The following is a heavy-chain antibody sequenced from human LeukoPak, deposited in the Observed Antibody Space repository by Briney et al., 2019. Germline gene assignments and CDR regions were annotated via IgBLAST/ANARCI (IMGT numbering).Heavy chain of an antibody. V-gene: IGHV1-69*13. J-gene: IGHJ5*02. CDR2: IIPIFGTA. D-gene: IGHD2-2*02. CDR1: GGTFSSYA. CDR3: AGGNCSSTSCYNWFDP. Sequence: ASVKVSCKASGGTFSSYAISWVRQAPGQGLEWMGGIIPIFGTANYAQKFQGRVTITADESTSTAYMELGSLRSEDTAVYYCAGGNCSSTSCYNWFDPWGQGTLVAVSS.